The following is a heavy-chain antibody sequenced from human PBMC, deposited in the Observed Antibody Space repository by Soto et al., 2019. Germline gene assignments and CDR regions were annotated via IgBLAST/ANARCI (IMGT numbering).Heavy chain of an antibody. D-gene: IGHD3-22*01. CDR2: IYPGDSDT. CDR3: ARRQYYYDSSGYHDYYYYYGVDV. V-gene: IGHV5-51*01. CDR1: GYSFTSYW. Sequence: PGESLKISCKGSGYSFTSYWIGWVRQMPRKGLEWMGIIYPGDSDTRYSPSFQGQVTISADRSISTAYLQWSSLKASDTAMYYCARRQYYYDSSGYHDYYYYYGVDVWGQGTTVTVSS. J-gene: IGHJ6*02.